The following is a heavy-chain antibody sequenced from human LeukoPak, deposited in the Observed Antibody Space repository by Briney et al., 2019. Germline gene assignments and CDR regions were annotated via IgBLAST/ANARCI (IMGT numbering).Heavy chain of an antibody. CDR1: GGTFSNYG. Sequence: SVKVSCKASGGTFSNYGIDWVRQAPGQGLEWIGGITPIFGAANYVQKFQGRVTITADKSTSTAYMELSRLRSEDTATYYCARASSDDTAMATPFAYWGQRTLVIVSS. D-gene: IGHD5-18*01. CDR2: ITPIFGAA. CDR3: ARASSDDTAMATPFAY. J-gene: IGHJ4*02. V-gene: IGHV1-69*06.